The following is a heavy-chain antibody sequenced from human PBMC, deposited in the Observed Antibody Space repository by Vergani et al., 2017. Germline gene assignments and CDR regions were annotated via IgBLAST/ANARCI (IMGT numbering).Heavy chain of an antibody. D-gene: IGHD2-2*01. Sequence: QMQLVQSGAEVTKTGSSVKVSCKASGYTFTYRYLHWVRQAPGQALEWMGWITPFNGNTNYAQKFQDRVTITRDRSMSTAYMELSSLRSEDTAMYYCALAESSTSCINSVCITPETGSWFDPWGQGTLVTVSS. J-gene: IGHJ5*02. CDR1: GYTFTYRY. V-gene: IGHV1-45*02. CDR2: ITPFNGNT. CDR3: ALAESSTSCINSVCITPETGSWFDP.